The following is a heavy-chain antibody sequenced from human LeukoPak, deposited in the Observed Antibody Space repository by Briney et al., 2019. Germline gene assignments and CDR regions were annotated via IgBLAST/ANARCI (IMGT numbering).Heavy chain of an antibody. J-gene: IGHJ4*02. CDR2: ISYDGSNK. Sequence: GGSLRLSCTASGFTFDSFTMHWVRQAPGKGLEWVAVISYDGSNKYYADSVKGRFTISRDNSKNTLYLQMNSLRAEDTAVYYCANAEVERMVRGVINLRRFDYWGQGTLVTVSS. D-gene: IGHD3-10*01. V-gene: IGHV3-30*04. CDR1: GFTFDSFT. CDR3: ANAEVERMVRGVINLRRFDY.